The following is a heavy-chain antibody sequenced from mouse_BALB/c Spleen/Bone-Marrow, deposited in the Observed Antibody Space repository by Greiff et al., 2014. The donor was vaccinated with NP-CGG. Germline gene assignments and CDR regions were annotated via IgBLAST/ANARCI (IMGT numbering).Heavy chain of an antibody. CDR2: INPSNGRT. V-gene: IGHV1S81*02. J-gene: IGHJ1*01. CDR1: GYTFTSYW. Sequence: QVQLQQPGAELVKPGASVKLSRKASGYTFTSYWMHWVKQRPGQGLEWIGEINPSNGRTNYNEKFKGKATLTVDKSSSTAYMQLSSLTSEDSAVYYCAPYYYGSSYGFYWYFDVWGAGTTVTVSS. CDR3: APYYYGSSYGFYWYFDV. D-gene: IGHD1-1*01.